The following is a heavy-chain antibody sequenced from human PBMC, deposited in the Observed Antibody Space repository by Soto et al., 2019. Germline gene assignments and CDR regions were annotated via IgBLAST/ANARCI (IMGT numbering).Heavy chain of an antibody. CDR1: GFTFSSYA. CDR2: ISGSGGNT. CDR3: AKGGWVDIAAAGALFDY. D-gene: IGHD6-13*01. Sequence: EVQLLESGGGLVQPGGSLRLSCAASGFTFSSYAMSWVRQAPGKGLEWVSAISGSGGNTYYADSVKGRFTISRDNSKNTLYLQVNSLRAEDTDVYYCAKGGWVDIAAAGALFDYWGQGTLVTVSS. J-gene: IGHJ4*02. V-gene: IGHV3-23*01.